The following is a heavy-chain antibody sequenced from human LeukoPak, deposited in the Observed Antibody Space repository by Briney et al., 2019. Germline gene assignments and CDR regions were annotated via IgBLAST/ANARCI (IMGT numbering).Heavy chain of an antibody. CDR3: ARAPYYYDSSGSWYFDL. V-gene: IGHV1-2*04. CDR1: GDTFSRYG. CDR2: INPNSGGT. Sequence: ASVKVSCKASGDTFSRYGYGWVRQAPGQGLEWMGWINPNSGGTNYAQKFQGWVTMTRDTSISTAYMELSRLRSDDTAVYYCARAPYYYDSSGSWYFDLWGRGTLVTVSS. D-gene: IGHD3-22*01. J-gene: IGHJ2*01.